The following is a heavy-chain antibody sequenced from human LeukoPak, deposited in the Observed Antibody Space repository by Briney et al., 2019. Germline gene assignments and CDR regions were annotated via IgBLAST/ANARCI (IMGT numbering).Heavy chain of an antibody. J-gene: IGHJ4*02. V-gene: IGHV1-69*05. CDR1: GGTFSSYA. D-gene: IGHD6-19*01. CDR2: IIPIFGTA. Sequence: GASVKVSCKASGGTFSSYAISWVRQAPGQGLEWMGRIIPIFGTANYAQKFQGRVTITTDESTSTAYMELSSLRSEDTAVYYCASGRSGWYYFDYWGQGTLVTASS. CDR3: ASGRSGWYYFDY.